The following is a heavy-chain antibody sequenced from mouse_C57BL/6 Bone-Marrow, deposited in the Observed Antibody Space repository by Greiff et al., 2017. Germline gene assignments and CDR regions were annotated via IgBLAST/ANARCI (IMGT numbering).Heavy chain of an antibody. CDR1: GYTFTSYW. Sequence: QVQLQQPGAELVRPGSSVKLSCKASGYTFTSYWMHWVKQRPIQGLEWIGNIDPSDSETHYNQKFKDKATLTVDKSSSTAYMQLSSLTYEDSAVYYCARNWDFAWFAYWGQGTLVTVSA. V-gene: IGHV1-52*01. CDR3: ARNWDFAWFAY. J-gene: IGHJ3*01. CDR2: IDPSDSET. D-gene: IGHD4-1*01.